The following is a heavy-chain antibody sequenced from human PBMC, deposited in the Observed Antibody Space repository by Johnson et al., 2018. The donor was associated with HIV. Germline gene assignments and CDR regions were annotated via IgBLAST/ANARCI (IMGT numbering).Heavy chain of an antibody. CDR2: ISYDGGNK. V-gene: IGHV3-30-3*01. D-gene: IGHD3-10*01. CDR3: ARAFPMVRYDAFDI. J-gene: IGHJ3*02. CDR1: GFTFSSYA. Sequence: VQLVESWGGVVQPGRSLRLSCAASGFTFSSYAMHWVRQAPGKGLEWVAVISYDGGNKYYADSVKGRFTISRDNSKNTLYLQMNSLRAEDTAVYYCARAFPMVRYDAFDIWGQGTMVTVSS.